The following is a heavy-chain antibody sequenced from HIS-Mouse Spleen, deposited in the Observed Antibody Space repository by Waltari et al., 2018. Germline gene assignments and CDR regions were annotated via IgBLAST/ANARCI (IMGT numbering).Heavy chain of an antibody. CDR1: GGSISSSSYY. Sequence: QLQLQESGPGLVKPSETLSLTCTVSGGSISSSSYYWGWIRQPPGKGLEWIGSIYYSGRTYYNPSLKSRATISVDTSKNQFSLKLSSVTAADTAVYYCAREIPYSSSWYDWYFDLWGQGTLVTVSS. V-gene: IGHV4-39*07. CDR3: AREIPYSSSWYDWYFDL. CDR2: IYYSGRT. J-gene: IGHJ2*01. D-gene: IGHD6-13*01.